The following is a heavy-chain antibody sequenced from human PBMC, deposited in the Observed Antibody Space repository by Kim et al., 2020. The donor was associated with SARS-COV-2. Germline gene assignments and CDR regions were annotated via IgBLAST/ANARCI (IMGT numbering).Heavy chain of an antibody. J-gene: IGHJ6*02. Sequence: KGRYTISRENSKTTLYLQMSSLRAEDTAVYYCVKADQEMAPHGAGGMDVWGQGTTVTVSS. CDR3: VKADQEMAPHGAGGMDV. D-gene: IGHD5-12*01. V-gene: IGHV3-64D*06.